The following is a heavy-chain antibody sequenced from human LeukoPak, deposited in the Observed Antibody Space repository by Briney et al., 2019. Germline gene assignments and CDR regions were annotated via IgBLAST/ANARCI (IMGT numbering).Heavy chain of an antibody. Sequence: GGSLRLSCAASGFTFSNYWMTWVRQAPGKGLEWVANIKQNEGEKYYVDSVKGRFTISRDNAKNSLYLQMNSLTAEDTAVYYCAKWLTQYHYYMDAWGKGTTVTVSS. CDR3: AKWLTQYHYYMDA. V-gene: IGHV3-7*01. J-gene: IGHJ6*03. D-gene: IGHD6-19*01. CDR2: IKQNEGEK. CDR1: GFTFSNYW.